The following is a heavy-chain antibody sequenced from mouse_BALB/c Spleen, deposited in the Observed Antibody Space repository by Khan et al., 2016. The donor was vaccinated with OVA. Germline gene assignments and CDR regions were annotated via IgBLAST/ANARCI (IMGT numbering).Heavy chain of an antibody. Sequence: QVQLQQSGAELVKPGAPVKLSCKASGYTFTSYWMNWVKQRPGRGLEWIGRIDPSDSETHYNQKFKDKATLTVDKSSSTAYIQLRSLTSEDSEVYYCARDQYGNYFYAMDYWGQGTSVTVSS. CDR3: ARDQYGNYFYAMDY. CDR2: IDPSDSET. V-gene: IGHV1-69*02. J-gene: IGHJ4*01. D-gene: IGHD2-10*02. CDR1: GYTFTSYW.